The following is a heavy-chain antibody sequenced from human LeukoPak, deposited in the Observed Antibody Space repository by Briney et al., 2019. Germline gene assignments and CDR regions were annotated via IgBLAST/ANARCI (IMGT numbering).Heavy chain of an antibody. J-gene: IGHJ4*02. CDR2: IYYSGST. CDR1: GGSISSYY. CDR3: AREAVGAIGY. Sequence: SETLSLTCTVSGGSISSYYWSWIRQPPGKGLEWIGYIYYSGSTNYNPSLKSRVTISVDTSKNQFSLKLSSVTAADTAVYYCAREAVGAIGYWGQGTLVTVSS. V-gene: IGHV4-59*01. D-gene: IGHD1-26*01.